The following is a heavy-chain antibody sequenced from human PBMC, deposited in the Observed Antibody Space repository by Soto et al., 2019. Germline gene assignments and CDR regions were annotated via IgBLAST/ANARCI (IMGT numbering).Heavy chain of an antibody. CDR2: INHSGGT. CDR3: ARDPGSIAVAGTVFYYYYGMDV. J-gene: IGHJ6*02. D-gene: IGHD6-19*01. V-gene: IGHV4-34*01. CDR1: GGSFSGHY. Sequence: PSETLSLTCAVYGGSFSGHYWSWIRQPPGKGLEWSGEINHSGGTSYNPSLKSRVTISVDTSKSQFSLKLSSVTAADTAVYYCARDPGSIAVAGTVFYYYYGMDVWGQGTTVTVSS.